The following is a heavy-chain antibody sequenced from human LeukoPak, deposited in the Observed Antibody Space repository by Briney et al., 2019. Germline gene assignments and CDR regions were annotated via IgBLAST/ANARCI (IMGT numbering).Heavy chain of an antibody. Sequence: TPSETLSLTCTASGGSISSYYWSWIRQPAGKGLEWIGRIYTSGSTNYNPSLKSRVTMSVDTSKNQLSLKLSSVTAADTAVYYCARDRSTYNNYDYYYMDVWGKGTTVTVSS. D-gene: IGHD5-24*01. V-gene: IGHV4-4*07. J-gene: IGHJ6*03. CDR2: IYTSGST. CDR3: ARDRSTYNNYDYYYMDV. CDR1: GGSISSYY.